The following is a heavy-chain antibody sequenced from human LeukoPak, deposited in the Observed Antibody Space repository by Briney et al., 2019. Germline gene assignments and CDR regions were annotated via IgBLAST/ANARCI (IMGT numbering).Heavy chain of an antibody. CDR1: GGSISSGDYY. Sequence: SQTLSLTCTVSGGSISSGDYYWSWIRQPPGKGLEWIGYIYHSGSTYYNPSLKSRVTISVDRSKNQFSLKLSSVTAADTAVYYCARAYYDSSGPFDPWGQGTLVTVSS. D-gene: IGHD3-22*01. J-gene: IGHJ5*02. CDR2: IYHSGST. V-gene: IGHV4-30-2*01. CDR3: ARAYYDSSGPFDP.